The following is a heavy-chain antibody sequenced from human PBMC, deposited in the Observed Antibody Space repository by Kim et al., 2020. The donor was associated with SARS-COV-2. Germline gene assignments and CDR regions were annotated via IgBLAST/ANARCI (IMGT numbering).Heavy chain of an antibody. V-gene: IGHV4-39*01. D-gene: IGHD5-18*01. CDR3: ARGRGYSYGIPFDV. CDR1: GDSVTSANYY. Sequence: SETLSLTCTVTGDSVTSANYYWGWLRQPPGKGLEWIGSFYYRGNTYYNPSLKSRVTISVDTSKNQFSLKLSSVTAADTAVYFCARGRGYSYGIPFDVWG. J-gene: IGHJ3*01. CDR2: FYYRGNT.